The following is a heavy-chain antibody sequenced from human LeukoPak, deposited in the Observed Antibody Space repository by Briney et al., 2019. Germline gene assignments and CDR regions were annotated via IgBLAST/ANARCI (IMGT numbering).Heavy chain of an antibody. CDR1: GFTFSNYA. Sequence: QTGGSLRLSCAASGFTFSNYAMSWVRQAPGKGLEWVSAITGSGGNTYYADSVKGRFTISRDNSKNMLYLQMNSLRDEDTAVYYCAKWGDFDVLTGYYVPDFWGQGTLVTVSS. J-gene: IGHJ4*02. V-gene: IGHV3-23*01. D-gene: IGHD3-9*01. CDR2: ITGSGGNT. CDR3: AKWGDFDVLTGYYVPDF.